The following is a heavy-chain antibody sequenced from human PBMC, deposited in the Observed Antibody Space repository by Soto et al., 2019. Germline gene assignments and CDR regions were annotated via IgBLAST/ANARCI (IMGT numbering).Heavy chain of an antibody. Sequence: GASVKVSCKASGYNFLTYGISWLRQAPGRGLEWMGWNSTDNTHRNYAQNFQERVTMTTDTSTNTAYMELRSLRSDDTAIYYCARDRPGISVIRAVKTYNYFDPWGQGTLVTVSS. J-gene: IGHJ5*02. V-gene: IGHV1-18*01. CDR1: GYNFLTYG. CDR3: ARDRPGISVIRAVKTYNYFDP. CDR2: NSTDNTHR. D-gene: IGHD3-10*01.